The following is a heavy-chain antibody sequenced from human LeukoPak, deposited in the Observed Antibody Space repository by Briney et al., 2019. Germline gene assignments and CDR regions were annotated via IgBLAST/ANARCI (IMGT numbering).Heavy chain of an antibody. V-gene: IGHV4-34*01. D-gene: IGHD3-22*01. Sequence: SETLSLTCTVYGGSFTDYFWTWIRQSPGKELEWIGEINDYTGDTNYNPSLNSRVSISLKKSKNQFSLELRSVTAADTAVYYCARGRIAKIVVVHSFSYGMDVWGQGTTVAVSS. CDR2: INDYTGDT. J-gene: IGHJ6*02. CDR1: GGSFTDYF. CDR3: ARGRIAKIVVVHSFSYGMDV.